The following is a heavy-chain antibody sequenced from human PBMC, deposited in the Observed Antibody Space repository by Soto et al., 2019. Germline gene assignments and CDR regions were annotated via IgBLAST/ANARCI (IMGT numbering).Heavy chain of an antibody. CDR2: IYYNGST. J-gene: IGHJ4*02. Sequence: TSETLSLTCTVSGGPINNYYWSWIRQPPGKGLEWFGFIYYNGSTNYNPSLKSRVTISVDTSKNQFSLKLSSVTAADTAVYYCARSRDLPYYYGSGSYSYFFDYWGQGTLVTVSS. D-gene: IGHD3-10*01. V-gene: IGHV4-59*01. CDR1: GGPINNYY. CDR3: ARSRDLPYYYGSGSYSYFFDY.